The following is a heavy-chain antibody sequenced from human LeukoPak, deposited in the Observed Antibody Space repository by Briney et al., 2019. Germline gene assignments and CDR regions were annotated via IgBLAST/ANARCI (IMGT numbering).Heavy chain of an antibody. CDR1: GGSFSGYY. Sequence: SETLSLTCAVYGGSFSGYYWSWIRQPPGKGLEWIGEINHSGSTNYNPSLKSRVTISVDTSKNQFSLKLSSVTAADTAVYYCARRHDILTGYYKGGRLFDYWGQGTPVTVSS. CDR2: INHSGST. J-gene: IGHJ4*02. CDR3: ARRHDILTGYYKGGRLFDY. D-gene: IGHD3-9*01. V-gene: IGHV4-34*01.